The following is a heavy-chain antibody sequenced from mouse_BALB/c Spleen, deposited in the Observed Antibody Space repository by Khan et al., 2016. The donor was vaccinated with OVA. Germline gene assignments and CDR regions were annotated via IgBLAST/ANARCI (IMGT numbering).Heavy chain of an antibody. CDR3: ARAYYRYDGYYAMDY. CDR1: GFSLSRYN. CDR2: IWGGGGT. D-gene: IGHD2-14*01. J-gene: IGHJ4*01. Sequence: QVQLKQSGPGLVSPSQSLSITCTVSGFSLSRYNIHWVRQPPRHGLEWLGMIWGGGGTDYNSTLKSRLSIRKDHSQSQVFLKMNSLQTDDTAMYYCARAYYRYDGYYAMDYWGQGTSVTVSS. V-gene: IGHV2-6-4*01.